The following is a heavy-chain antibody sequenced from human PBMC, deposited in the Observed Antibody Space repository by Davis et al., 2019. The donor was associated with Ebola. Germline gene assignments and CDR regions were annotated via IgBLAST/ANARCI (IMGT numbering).Heavy chain of an antibody. Sequence: PSETLSLTCTVSGGSISSYYWSWIRQPPGKGLEWIGYIYYSGSTNYNPSLKSRVTISVDTSKNQFSLKLSSVTAADTAVYYCARIYDSTYYYYYGMDVWGQGTTVTVSS. CDR1: GGSISSYY. V-gene: IGHV4-59*01. D-gene: IGHD5/OR15-5a*01. CDR3: ARIYDSTYYYYYGMDV. CDR2: IYYSGST. J-gene: IGHJ6*02.